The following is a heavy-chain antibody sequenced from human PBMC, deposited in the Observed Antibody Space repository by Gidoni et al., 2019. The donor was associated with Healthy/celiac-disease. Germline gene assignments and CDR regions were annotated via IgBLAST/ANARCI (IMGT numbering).Heavy chain of an antibody. CDR3: ARRDTTMASDY. V-gene: IGHV4-34*01. Sequence: QVQLQQWGAGLLKPSETLSLTCAVYGGSFSNYYWIWIRPPPGQGLEWIGEINHSGSTHYNPSLKSRVTISVDTSKNQFSLKLTSVTAADTAEYYCARRDTTMASDYWGQGTRVTVSS. J-gene: IGHJ4*02. CDR2: INHSGST. D-gene: IGHD5-18*01. CDR1: GGSFSNYY.